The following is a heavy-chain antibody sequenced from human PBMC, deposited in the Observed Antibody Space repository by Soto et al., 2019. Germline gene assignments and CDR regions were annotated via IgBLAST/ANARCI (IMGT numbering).Heavy chain of an antibody. V-gene: IGHV5-51*01. CDR2: IYPGDSDT. CDR1: GYSFASYW. D-gene: IGHD2-2*01. CDR3: ARSVVPGKKNYYYYGMDV. Sequence: GESLKISCKGSGYSFASYWIGWVRQMPGKGLEWMGIIYPGDSDTRYSPSFQGQVTISADKSISTAYLQWSSLKASDTAMYYCARSVVPGKKNYYYYGMDVWGQGTTVTVSS. J-gene: IGHJ6*02.